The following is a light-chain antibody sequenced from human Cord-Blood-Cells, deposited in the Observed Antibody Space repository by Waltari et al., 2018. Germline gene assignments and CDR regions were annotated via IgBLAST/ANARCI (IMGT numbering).Light chain of an antibody. CDR2: DVS. CDR3: CSYAGSYTYV. CDR1: SSDVGGYNY. J-gene: IGLJ1*01. V-gene: IGLV2-11*01. Sequence: QSALTQPRSVSGSPGQSVTISCTGTSSDVGGYNYVSWYQQHPGKAPKLMLYDVSKRPSGVHDSFSGSKSGNTASLTIAGLQAEDEADYYCCSYAGSYTYVFGTGTKVTVL.